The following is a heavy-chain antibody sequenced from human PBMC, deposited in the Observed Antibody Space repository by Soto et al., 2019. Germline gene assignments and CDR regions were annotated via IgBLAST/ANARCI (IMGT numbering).Heavy chain of an antibody. D-gene: IGHD2-2*01. V-gene: IGHV4-39*01. CDR3: ARHFGPYCSSTSCNAEYFQH. CDR1: GGSISSSSYY. J-gene: IGHJ1*01. CDR2: IYYSGST. Sequence: QLQLQESGPGLVKPSETLSLTCTVSGGSISSSSYYWGWIRQPPGKGLEWIGSIYYSGSTYYNPSLKSRVTISVDTSKNQFSLKLSSVTAADMAVYYCARHFGPYCSSTSCNAEYFQHWGQGTLVTVSS.